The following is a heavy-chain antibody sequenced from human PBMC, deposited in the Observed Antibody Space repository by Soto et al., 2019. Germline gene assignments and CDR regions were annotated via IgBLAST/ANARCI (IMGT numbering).Heavy chain of an antibody. CDR1: GFTFSSYS. CDR2: ISSSSSYI. CDR3: ARDGHHSVLVTYWCFDL. Sequence: EVQLVESGGGLVKPGGSLRLSCAASGFTFSSYSMNWVRQAPGKGLEWVSSISSSSSYIYYADSVKGRFTISRDNANNSLYLQMISLRAEDTAVDYCARDGHHSVLVTYWCFDLWGRGTLVTVSS. J-gene: IGHJ2*01. D-gene: IGHD2-15*01. V-gene: IGHV3-21*01.